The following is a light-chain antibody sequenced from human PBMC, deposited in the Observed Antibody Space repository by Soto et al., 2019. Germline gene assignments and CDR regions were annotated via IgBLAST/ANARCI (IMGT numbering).Light chain of an antibody. CDR1: SSDVGGYNY. V-gene: IGLV2-8*01. CDR2: EVS. J-gene: IGLJ1*01. CDR3: SSYAGSNNFV. Sequence: LTQPPSASGSPGQSVTISCTGTSSDVGGYNYVSWYQQHPGKAPKLMIYEVSERPSGVPDRFSGSKSSNTASLTVSGLQAEDEADYYCSSYAGSNNFVFGTGTKVTV.